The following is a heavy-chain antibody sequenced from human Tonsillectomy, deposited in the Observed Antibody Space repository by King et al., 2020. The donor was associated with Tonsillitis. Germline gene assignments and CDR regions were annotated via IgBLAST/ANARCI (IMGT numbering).Heavy chain of an antibody. CDR1: GYTFTGYY. D-gene: IGHD1-26*01. CDR2: INPNSGGT. V-gene: IGHV1-2*05. Sequence: QLVQSGAEVKKPGASVKVSCKGSGYTFTGYYMHWVRQAPGQGLEWMGRINPNSGGTNYAQKFQGRVTMTRDTSISTAYMELSRLRSDDTVVYYCARENHSGSYSLGYFDLWGRGTLVTVSS. J-gene: IGHJ2*01. CDR3: ARENHSGSYSLGYFDL.